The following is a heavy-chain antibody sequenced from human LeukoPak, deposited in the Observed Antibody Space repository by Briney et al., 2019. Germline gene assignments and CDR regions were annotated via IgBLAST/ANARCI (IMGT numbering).Heavy chain of an antibody. CDR3: AKPMCSSTSCYRYFDY. Sequence: GGSLRLSCAASGFTFSSYWMSWVRQAPGKGLEWVANIKQDGSEKYYVDSVKGRFTISRDNAKNSLYLQMNSLRAEDTAVYYCAKPMCSSTSCYRYFDYWGQGSPVTVSS. CDR1: GFTFSSYW. D-gene: IGHD2-2*01. J-gene: IGHJ4*02. CDR2: IKQDGSEK. V-gene: IGHV3-7*03.